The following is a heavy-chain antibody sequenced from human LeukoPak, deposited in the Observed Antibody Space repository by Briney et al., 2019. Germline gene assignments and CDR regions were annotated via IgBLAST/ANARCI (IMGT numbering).Heavy chain of an antibody. Sequence: VQVSCKASGYTFTGYYMHWVRPAPGQGGEWMGWINPNSGGTNYSQKFQGRVTITRDTSISTAYMELSRLRSDDTAVYYCAGPNCSSTSCQTSYYYYGMDVWGQGTTVTVSS. D-gene: IGHD2-2*01. CDR1: GYTFTGYY. CDR3: AGPNCSSTSCQTSYYYYGMDV. V-gene: IGHV1-2*02. J-gene: IGHJ6*02. CDR2: INPNSGGT.